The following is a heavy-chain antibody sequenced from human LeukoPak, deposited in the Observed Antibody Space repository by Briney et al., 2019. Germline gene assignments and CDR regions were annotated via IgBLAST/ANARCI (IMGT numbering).Heavy chain of an antibody. Sequence: GGSLRLSCAASGFTFSSYAMSWVRQAPGKGLEWVSATSGSGGSTYYADSVKGRFTISRDNSKNTLYLQMNGLRAEDTAVYYCAKDQTVAGFYFDYWGQGTLVTVSS. V-gene: IGHV3-23*01. CDR1: GFTFSSYA. CDR3: AKDQTVAGFYFDY. CDR2: TSGSGGST. D-gene: IGHD6-19*01. J-gene: IGHJ4*02.